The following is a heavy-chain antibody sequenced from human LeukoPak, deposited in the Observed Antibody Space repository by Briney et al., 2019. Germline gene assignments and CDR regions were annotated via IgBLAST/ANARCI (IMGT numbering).Heavy chain of an antibody. CDR1: GGTFSSYA. CDR2: IIPIFGTA. Sequence: SVKVSCKASGGTFSSYAISWVRQAPGQGLEWMGGIIPIFGTANYAQKFQGRVTITADESTSTAYMELSSLRSEDTAVCYCARAPTKNYYDSSGYYSASSPYYFDYWGQGALVTVSS. J-gene: IGHJ4*02. CDR3: ARAPTKNYYDSSGYYSASSPYYFDY. D-gene: IGHD3-22*01. V-gene: IGHV1-69*13.